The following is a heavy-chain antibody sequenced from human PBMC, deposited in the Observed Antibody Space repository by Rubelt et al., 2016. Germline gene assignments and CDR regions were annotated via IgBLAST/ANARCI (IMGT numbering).Heavy chain of an antibody. V-gene: IGHV1-69*04. D-gene: IGHD2-2*01. Sequence: QVQLVQSGAEVKKPGSSVKVSCKASGGTSRTYSISWVRQAPGQGLEWMGRIIPILGVANYAQKCQGRVTITVEKSTSTAYMELSSLTSEDTAVYYCASRYCSTTSCYHFDYWGQGTLVTVSS. CDR3: ASRYCSTTSCYHFDY. CDR1: GGTSRTYS. CDR2: IIPILGVA. J-gene: IGHJ4*02.